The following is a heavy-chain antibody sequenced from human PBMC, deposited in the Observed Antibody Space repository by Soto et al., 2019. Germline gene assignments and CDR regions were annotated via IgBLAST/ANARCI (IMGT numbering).Heavy chain of an antibody. V-gene: IGHV4-38-2*02. J-gene: IGHJ3*02. Sequence: KTSETLSLTCGVSDYSISSGYYWAWIRQPPGKGLEWLGSIYHSGSTYQNPSLSSRVTISVDTSRNKFSLRLSSVTAADTAVYYCARDRDGYKYAFDIWGQGTVVTVSS. CDR3: ARDRDGYKYAFDI. CDR2: IYHSGST. D-gene: IGHD5-12*01. CDR1: DYSISSGYY.